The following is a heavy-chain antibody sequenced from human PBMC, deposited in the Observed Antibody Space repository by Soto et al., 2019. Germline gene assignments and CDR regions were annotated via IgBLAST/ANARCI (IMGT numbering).Heavy chain of an antibody. CDR2: IVVGSGNT. J-gene: IGHJ3*02. V-gene: IGHV1-58*01. CDR1: GFTFTSSA. CDR3: AADGPWLAFDI. D-gene: IGHD3-22*01. Sequence: QMQLVQSGPEVKKPGTSVKVSCKASGFTFTSSAVQWVRQARGQRLEWIGWIVVGSGNTNYAQKFQERVTITRDMSTSTAYMELSSLRSEDTAVYYCAADGPWLAFDIWGQGTMVTVSS.